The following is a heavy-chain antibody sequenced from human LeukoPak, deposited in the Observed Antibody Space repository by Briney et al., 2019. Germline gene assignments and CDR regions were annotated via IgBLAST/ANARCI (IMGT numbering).Heavy chain of an antibody. CDR3: ARDQVGPED. J-gene: IGHJ4*02. CDR1: GFTFGGFW. D-gene: IGHD1-26*01. CDR2: INQDGSEK. Sequence: GGSLRLSCAASGFTFGGFWMSWVRQAPGKGLEWVANINQDGSEKYYVDSVKGRFTISRDNAKSSLYLQMNSLRAEDTAVYYCARDQVGPEDWGQGTLVTVSS. V-gene: IGHV3-7*01.